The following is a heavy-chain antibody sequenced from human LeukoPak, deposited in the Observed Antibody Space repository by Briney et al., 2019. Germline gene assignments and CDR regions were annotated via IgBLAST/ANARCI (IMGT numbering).Heavy chain of an antibody. D-gene: IGHD3-22*01. J-gene: IGHJ1*01. CDR2: FDPEDGET. CDR3: ATGYRMYYYDSSGTEYFQH. Sequence: ASVKVSCKVSGYTLTELSMHWVQQAPGKGLEWMGGFDPEDGETIYAQKFQGRVTMTEDTSTDTAYMELSSLRSEDTAVYYCATGYRMYYYDSSGTEYFQHWGQGTLVTVSS. V-gene: IGHV1-24*01. CDR1: GYTLTELS.